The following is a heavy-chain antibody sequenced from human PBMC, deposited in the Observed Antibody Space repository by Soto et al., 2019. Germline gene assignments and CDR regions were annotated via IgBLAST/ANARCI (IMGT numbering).Heavy chain of an antibody. CDR1: GFTFSGYW. J-gene: IGHJ3*01. Sequence: GGSLRLSCAASGFTFSGYWMHWVRQVPGKGLVWVSRINSDGGSRSYADSVKGRFTISRDNAKNTLHLQMNSLRAEDTAVYYCARVGLGAFDAFDVWGQGTLVSVSS. D-gene: IGHD1-26*01. CDR2: INSDGGSR. CDR3: ARVGLGAFDAFDV. V-gene: IGHV3-74*01.